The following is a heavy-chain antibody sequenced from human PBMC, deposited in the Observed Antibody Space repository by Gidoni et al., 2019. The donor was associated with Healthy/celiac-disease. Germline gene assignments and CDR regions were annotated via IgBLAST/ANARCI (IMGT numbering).Heavy chain of an antibody. D-gene: IGHD3-3*01. CDR2: RKEDGSEK. CDR1: GFTFSSYW. V-gene: IGHV3-7*01. CDR3: AREGGGLRFLAYYYYGMDV. Sequence: EVQLVESGGGLFQPGGSLRLSCAASGFTFSSYWMTWVRQAPGKGLEWGANRKEDGSEKYYGDSVKGRFTISRDNAKNSLYLKMNSLRAEDTAVYYCAREGGGLRFLAYYYYGMDVWGQGTTVTVSS. J-gene: IGHJ6*02.